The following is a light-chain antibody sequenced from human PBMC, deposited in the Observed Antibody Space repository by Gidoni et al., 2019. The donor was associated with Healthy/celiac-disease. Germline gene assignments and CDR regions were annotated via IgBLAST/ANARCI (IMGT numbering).Light chain of an antibody. CDR3: QQYYSTPFYT. J-gene: IGKJ2*01. CDR1: QSVLYSSNNKNY. V-gene: IGKV4-1*01. Sequence: IVMTQSPDSLAVSLGERATINCKSSQSVLYSSNNKNYLAWYQQKPGQPPKLLIYWASTRESGVPDRFSGSGSGTDFTLTISSLQAEDVAVYYCQQYYSTPFYTFGQGTKLEIK. CDR2: WAS.